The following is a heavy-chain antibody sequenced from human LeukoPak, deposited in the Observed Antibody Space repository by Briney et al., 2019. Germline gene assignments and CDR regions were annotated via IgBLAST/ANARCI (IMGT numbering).Heavy chain of an antibody. CDR1: GFTFSDYY. V-gene: IGHV3-11*01. D-gene: IGHD5-18*01. J-gene: IGHJ6*03. CDR2: ISTSGSTI. Sequence: GGSLRLSCAASGFTFSDYYMSWIRQAPGKGLEWVSYISTSGSTIYYADSVKGRFTISRDNAKNSLYLQMNSLRAEDTAVYYCARHTYGYSFYYYMDVWGKGTTVTISS. CDR3: ARHTYGYSFYYYMDV.